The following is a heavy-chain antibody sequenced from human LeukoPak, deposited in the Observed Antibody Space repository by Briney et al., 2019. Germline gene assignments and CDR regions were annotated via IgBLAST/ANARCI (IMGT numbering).Heavy chain of an antibody. CDR1: GFTFSSYA. J-gene: IGHJ4*02. D-gene: IGHD6-13*01. Sequence: PGGSLRLSCAASGFTFSSYAMSWVRQAPGKGLEWVSAISGSGGSTYYADSVKGRFTISRDNSKNTLYLQMNSLRAEDTAVYYCARPRSSSWYCFDYWGQGTLVTVSS. CDR2: ISGSGGST. V-gene: IGHV3-23*01. CDR3: ARPRSSSWYCFDY.